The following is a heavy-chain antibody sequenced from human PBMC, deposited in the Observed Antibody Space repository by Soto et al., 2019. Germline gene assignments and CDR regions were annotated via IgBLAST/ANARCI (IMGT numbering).Heavy chain of an antibody. Sequence: GGSLRLSCAASGFTFSSYSMNWVRQAPGKGLEWVSYISSSSSTIYYADSVKGRFTISRDNAKNSLYLQMNSLRDEDTAVYYCARVQFLEILHTPHYYYYGMDVWGQGTTVTVSS. D-gene: IGHD3-3*01. CDR2: ISSSSSTI. CDR1: GFTFSSYS. J-gene: IGHJ6*02. CDR3: ARVQFLEILHTPHYYYYGMDV. V-gene: IGHV3-48*02.